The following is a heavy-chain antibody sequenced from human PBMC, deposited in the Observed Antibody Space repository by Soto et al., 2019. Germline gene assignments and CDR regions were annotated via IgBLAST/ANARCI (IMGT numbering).Heavy chain of an antibody. D-gene: IGHD3-9*01. CDR1: GFTLSSYA. CDR3: ARSAKSYDILTC. J-gene: IGHJ4*02. V-gene: IGHV3-30-3*01. Sequence: PGGSLRLSCAASGFTLSSYAMHWVRQAPGKGLEWVAVISYDGSNKYYADSVKGRFTISRDNSKNTLYLQMNSLRAEDTAVYYCARSAKSYDILTCWGQGTQVTVSS. CDR2: ISYDGSNK.